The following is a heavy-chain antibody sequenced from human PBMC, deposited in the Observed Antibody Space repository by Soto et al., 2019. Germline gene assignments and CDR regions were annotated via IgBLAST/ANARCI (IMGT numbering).Heavy chain of an antibody. Sequence: GESLKISCAASGFTFSSCAMGWVRQAPGKGLEWVSDIIDSGGSTYYADSVKGRFTISRDNSKSTLYLQMSSLRAEDTALYYCAKGRSYYYYYGVDVWGQGTTVTVSS. CDR2: IIDSGGST. CDR3: AKGRSYYYYYGVDV. V-gene: IGHV3-23*01. CDR1: GFTFSSCA. J-gene: IGHJ6*02.